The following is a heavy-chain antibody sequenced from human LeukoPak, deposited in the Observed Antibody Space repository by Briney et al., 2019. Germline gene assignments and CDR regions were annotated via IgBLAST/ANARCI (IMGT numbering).Heavy chain of an antibody. J-gene: IGHJ4*02. V-gene: IGHV1-2*02. D-gene: IGHD2-21*01. Sequence: ASVKVSCKASGYTFTDYYIHWVRQAPGQGLEWMGWINPNSDYTFYAQKFQGRVTLTRDTSISTVYMELTTVTSDDTALYYCAVAPGDYWGQGTLVSVSA. CDR2: INPNSDYT. CDR3: AVAPGDY. CDR1: GYTFTDYY.